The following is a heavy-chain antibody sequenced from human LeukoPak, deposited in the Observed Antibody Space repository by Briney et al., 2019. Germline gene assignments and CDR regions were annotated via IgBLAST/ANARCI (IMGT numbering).Heavy chain of an antibody. V-gene: IGHV3-7*01. CDR1: GFTFSSYW. CDR2: IKQDGSEK. J-gene: IGHJ4*02. D-gene: IGHD1-26*01. Sequence: PGGSLRLSCAASGFTFSSYWMSWVRQAPGKGLEWVANIKQDGSEKYYVDSVKGRFTISRDNAKNSLYLQMNSLRAEDTAVYYCARDGGYSGSHFDYWGQGTLVTVSS. CDR3: ARDGGYSGSHFDY.